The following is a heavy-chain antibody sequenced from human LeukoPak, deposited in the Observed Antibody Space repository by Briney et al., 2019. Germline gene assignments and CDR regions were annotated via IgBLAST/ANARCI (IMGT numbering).Heavy chain of an antibody. Sequence: GGSLRLSCATSGFTFSSYWMSWVRQAPGKGLGWVANIKQDGSEKYYVDSVKGRFTISRDNAKNSLYLQMNSLRAEDTAVYYCARGRTRPTYYYYYYMDVWGKGTTVTVSS. V-gene: IGHV3-7*01. J-gene: IGHJ6*03. CDR1: GFTFSSYW. D-gene: IGHD2-2*01. CDR2: IKQDGSEK. CDR3: ARGRTRPTYYYYYYMDV.